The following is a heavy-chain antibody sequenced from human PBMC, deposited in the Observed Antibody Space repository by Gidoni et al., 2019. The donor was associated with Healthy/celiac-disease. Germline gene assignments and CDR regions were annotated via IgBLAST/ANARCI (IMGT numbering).Heavy chain of an antibody. Sequence: KGRFTISRDNAKNSLYLQMNSLRAEDTAVYYCASDGVVAADAFDIWGQGTMVTVSS. CDR3: ASDGVVAADAFDI. J-gene: IGHJ3*02. D-gene: IGHD2-15*01. V-gene: IGHV3-48*01.